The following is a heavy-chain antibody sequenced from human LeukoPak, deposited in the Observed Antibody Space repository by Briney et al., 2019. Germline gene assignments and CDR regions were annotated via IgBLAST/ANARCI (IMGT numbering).Heavy chain of an antibody. Sequence: PGGSLRLSCVVSGFTFSNYWMSWVRQAPGKGLEWVANIKEDGSQKSYVDSVKGRFTISRDNAKSSLYLQMNSLRAEDTAVYYCARYAAAGSYWGQGTLVTVSS. J-gene: IGHJ4*02. CDR3: ARYAAAGSY. CDR2: IKEDGSQK. D-gene: IGHD6-13*01. V-gene: IGHV3-7*01. CDR1: GFTFSNYW.